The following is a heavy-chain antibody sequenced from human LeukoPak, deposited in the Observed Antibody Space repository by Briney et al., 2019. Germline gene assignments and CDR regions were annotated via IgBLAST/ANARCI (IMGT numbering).Heavy chain of an antibody. Sequence: KTSETLSLTCTVSGGSISSGGYYWSWIRQHPVKGLEWIGYIYYSGSTYYNPSLKSRVTISVDTSKNQFSLKLSSVTAADTAVYYCAREVPSPRTFYRYFDLWGRGTLVTVSS. CDR2: IYYSGST. V-gene: IGHV4-31*03. CDR1: GGSISSGGYY. D-gene: IGHD1-14*01. CDR3: AREVPSPRTFYRYFDL. J-gene: IGHJ2*01.